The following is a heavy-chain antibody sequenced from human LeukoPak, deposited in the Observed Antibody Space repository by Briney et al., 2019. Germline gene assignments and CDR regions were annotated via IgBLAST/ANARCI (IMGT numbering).Heavy chain of an antibody. CDR2: IRNKANNYNT. CDR3: TSLVGANF. Sequence: GGSLRLSCAASGFTFSDPDMDWVRQAPGKGLEWVGRIRNKANNYNTEYAASVRGRFTISRDDSKNSVYLQMNSLRIEDTAVYYCTSLVGANFWGQGTLVTVSS. D-gene: IGHD1-26*01. J-gene: IGHJ4*02. V-gene: IGHV3-72*01. CDR1: GFTFSDPD.